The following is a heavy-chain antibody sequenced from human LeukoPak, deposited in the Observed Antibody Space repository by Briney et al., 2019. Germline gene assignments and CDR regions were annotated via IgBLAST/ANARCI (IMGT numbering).Heavy chain of an antibody. J-gene: IGHJ5*02. D-gene: IGHD2-15*01. V-gene: IGHV4-59*01. CDR1: GGSISSYY. CDR2: IYYGGST. CDR3: ARGRTRYCSGGSCPQGWFDP. Sequence: SETLSLTCTVSGGSISSYYWSWIRQPPGKGLEWIGYIYYGGSTNYNPSLKSRVTISVDTSKNQFSLTLSSVTAADTAVYYCARGRTRYCSGGSCPQGWFDPWGQGTLVTVSS.